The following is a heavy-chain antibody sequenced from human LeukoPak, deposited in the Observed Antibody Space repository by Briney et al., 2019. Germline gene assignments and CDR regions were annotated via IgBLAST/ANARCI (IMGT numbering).Heavy chain of an antibody. CDR1: GYTFTNYG. V-gene: IGHV1-18*01. CDR3: ARSDLATITAGPFEY. Sequence: GPVKVSCKASGYTFTNYGITWVRQAPGQGLEWMGWISGHQGNTKNAQNFQGRVTMTIDTSTSTAYMDLRSLRSDDTAIYFCARSDLATITAGPFEYWGQGTLVAVSS. J-gene: IGHJ4*02. CDR2: ISGHQGNT. D-gene: IGHD5-12*01.